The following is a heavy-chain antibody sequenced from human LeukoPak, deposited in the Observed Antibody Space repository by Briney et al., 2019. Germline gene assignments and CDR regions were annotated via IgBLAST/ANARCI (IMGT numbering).Heavy chain of an antibody. D-gene: IGHD3-16*01. V-gene: IGHV3-48*01. Sequence: PGGSLRLSCAVSGFTFSSYSMKWVRQAPGKELEWVLYISSRSSTIYYADSVKGRFTISRDNAKNSLYLQMNSLRTEDTAVYYCAREGGPLGSSNWFDTWGQGILVTVSS. CDR3: AREGGPLGSSNWFDT. CDR1: GFTFSSYS. J-gene: IGHJ5*02. CDR2: ISSRSSTI.